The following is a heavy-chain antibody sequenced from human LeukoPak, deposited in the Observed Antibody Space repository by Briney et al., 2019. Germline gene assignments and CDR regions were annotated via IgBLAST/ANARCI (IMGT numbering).Heavy chain of an antibody. V-gene: IGHV1-2*02. CDR1: GYTFTGYY. J-gene: IGHJ5*02. CDR2: INPNSGGT. Sequence: ASVKVSCKASGYTFTGYYMHWVRQAPGQGLEWMGWINPNSGGTNYAQKFQGRVTMTRDTSISTAYMELSRLRSDDTAVYYCARDEGYYGSGSYYIHWFDPWDQGTLVTVSS. CDR3: ARDEGYYGSGSYYIHWFDP. D-gene: IGHD3-10*01.